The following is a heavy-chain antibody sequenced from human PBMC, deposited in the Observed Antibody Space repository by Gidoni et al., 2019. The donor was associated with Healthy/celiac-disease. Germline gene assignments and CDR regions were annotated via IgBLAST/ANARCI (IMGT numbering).Heavy chain of an antibody. CDR2: ISGSGGST. D-gene: IGHD3-10*01. CDR3: AKDGRITMVRGVTH. V-gene: IGHV3-23*01. J-gene: IGHJ4*02. Sequence: EVQLLESGGGLVQPGGSLRLSCAASGFTFSSYAMSWVRQAPGKGLEGVSAISGSGGSTDYADSVKGRFTTSRDNSKNTLYLQMNSLRAEDTAVYYCAKDGRITMVRGVTHWGQGTLVTVSS. CDR1: GFTFSSYA.